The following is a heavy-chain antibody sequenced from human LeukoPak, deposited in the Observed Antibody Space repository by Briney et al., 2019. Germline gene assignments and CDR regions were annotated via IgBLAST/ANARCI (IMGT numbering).Heavy chain of an antibody. CDR3: ARGGWELPFDP. CDR1: GYTFTSYG. CDR2: ISAYNGNT. V-gene: IGHV1-18*01. Sequence: ASVTVSCKASGYTFTSYGISWVRQAPGQGLEWVGWISAYNGNTNYAQKLQGRVTITTDTSTSTVYMELRSLRSDGTAVYYCARGGWELPFDPWGQGTLVTVSS. D-gene: IGHD1-26*01. J-gene: IGHJ5*02.